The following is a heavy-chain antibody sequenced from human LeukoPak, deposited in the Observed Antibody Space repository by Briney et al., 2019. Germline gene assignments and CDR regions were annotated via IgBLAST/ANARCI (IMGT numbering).Heavy chain of an antibody. Sequence: GGSLRLSCVASGFAFSSYWMSWVRQAPGKGLEWVANIRQDGNEKHYVDSVKGRFTISRDNAKNSLYLQMNSLRAEDTALYYCAKGGSYYYWGQGTLVTVSS. CDR2: IRQDGNEK. V-gene: IGHV3-7*03. CDR1: GFAFSSYW. CDR3: AKGGSYYY. D-gene: IGHD1-26*01. J-gene: IGHJ4*02.